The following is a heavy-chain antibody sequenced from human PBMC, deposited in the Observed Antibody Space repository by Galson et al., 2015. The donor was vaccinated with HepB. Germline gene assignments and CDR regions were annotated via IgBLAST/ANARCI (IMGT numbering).Heavy chain of an antibody. CDR3: AKDIHVATTGWFDP. J-gene: IGHJ5*02. CDR2: IWYDGSNQ. D-gene: IGHD1-1*01. V-gene: IGHV3-33*06. CDR1: GFDFSGYG. Sequence: SLRLSCAASGFDFSGYGMHWVRQAPGKGLEWVALIWYDGSNQHYADSVKGRFTISRDNSKNTLYLQVNSLRAEDTAVYYCAKDIHVATTGWFDPWGQGTLVTVSS.